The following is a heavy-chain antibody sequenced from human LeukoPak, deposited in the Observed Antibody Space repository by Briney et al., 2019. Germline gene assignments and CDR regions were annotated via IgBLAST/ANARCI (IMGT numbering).Heavy chain of an antibody. D-gene: IGHD3-9*01. V-gene: IGHV4-4*07. CDR3: ARDNYDILTGYYSYTYYYYYMDV. Sequence: SETLSLTCNVSGGSISSYYWSWIRQPAGKGLEWIGRIYTSGSTNYNPSLKSRVTMSVDTSKNQFSLKLSSVTAADTAVYYCARDNYDILTGYYSYTYYYYYMDVWGKGTTVTISS. CDR1: GGSISSYY. CDR2: IYTSGST. J-gene: IGHJ6*03.